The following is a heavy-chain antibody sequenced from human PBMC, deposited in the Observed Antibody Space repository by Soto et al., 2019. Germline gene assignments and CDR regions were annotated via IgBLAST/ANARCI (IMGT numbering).Heavy chain of an antibody. Sequence: QVQLVQSGAEVKKPGTSVRISCKTSGYTFSNYDINWVRQAAGQGLEWMGWMNPKSGYTGSARNFQGRVTMTRDTSMTTAYMELCSLRSEDTAMYYCARVMGSVDFWGQGTLVTVSS. D-gene: IGHD1-26*01. CDR1: GYTFSNYD. CDR2: MNPKSGYT. CDR3: ARVMGSVDF. J-gene: IGHJ4*02. V-gene: IGHV1-8*01.